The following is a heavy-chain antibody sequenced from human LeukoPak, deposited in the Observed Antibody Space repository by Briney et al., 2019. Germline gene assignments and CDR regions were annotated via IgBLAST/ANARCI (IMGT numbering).Heavy chain of an antibody. CDR3: AAQDYYGSGSYKNYYGMDV. J-gene: IGHJ6*02. CDR1: GGTFSSYA. CDR2: ITPILGIA. V-gene: IGHV1-69*04. Sequence: SVKVSCKASGGTFSSYAISWVRQAPGQGLEWMGRITPILGIANYAQKFQGRVTITADKSTSTAYMELSSLRSEDTAVYYCAAQDYYGSGSYKNYYGMDVWGQGTTVTVSS. D-gene: IGHD3-10*01.